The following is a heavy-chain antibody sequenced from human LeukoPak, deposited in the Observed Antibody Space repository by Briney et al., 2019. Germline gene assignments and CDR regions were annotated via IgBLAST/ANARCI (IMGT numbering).Heavy chain of an antibody. CDR2: MNPNSGNT. Sequence: AASVKVSCKASGYTFTSYDINWVRQATGQGLEWMGWMNPNSGNTGYAQKFQGRVTMTRNTSISTAYMELSSLRSEDTAVYYCARFPMITFGGVNTVDYWGQGTLVTVSS. D-gene: IGHD3-16*01. J-gene: IGHJ4*02. CDR1: GYTFTSYD. V-gene: IGHV1-8*01. CDR3: ARFPMITFGGVNTVDY.